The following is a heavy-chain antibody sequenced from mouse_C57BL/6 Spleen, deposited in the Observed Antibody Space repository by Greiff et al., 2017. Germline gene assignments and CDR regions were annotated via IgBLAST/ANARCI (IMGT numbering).Heavy chain of an antibody. CDR2: IDPSDSYT. J-gene: IGHJ3*01. Sequence: VQLQQPGAELVMPGASVKLSCKASGYTFTSYWMHWVKQRPGQGLEWIGEIDPSDSYTNYNQKFKGKSTLTVDKSSSTAYMQLSSLTSEDSAVYYCARSGDNCPAWFAYWGQGTLVTVSA. D-gene: IGHD1-3*01. V-gene: IGHV1-69*01. CDR1: GYTFTSYW. CDR3: ARSGDNCPAWFAY.